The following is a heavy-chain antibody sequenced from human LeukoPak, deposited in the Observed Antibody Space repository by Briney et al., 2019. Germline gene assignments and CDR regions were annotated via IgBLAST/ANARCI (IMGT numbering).Heavy chain of an antibody. Sequence: GGSLRLSCAASGFNFDDYGMSWVRQVPGKGLEWVSAIDGSGGSIGYGDSVRGRFTISRDNAKNSLYLQMNSLRAEDTAFYYCARGGITIFGGIIYQDYWGQGTLVTVSS. CDR2: IDGSGGSI. CDR1: GFNFDDYG. J-gene: IGHJ4*02. CDR3: ARGGITIFGGIIYQDY. V-gene: IGHV3-20*04. D-gene: IGHD3-3*01.